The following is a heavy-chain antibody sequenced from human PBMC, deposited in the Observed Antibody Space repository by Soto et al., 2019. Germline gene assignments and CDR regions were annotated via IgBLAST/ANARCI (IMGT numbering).Heavy chain of an antibody. CDR2: ISGSGGST. D-gene: IGHD3-10*01. CDR1: GFTFSSYA. Sequence: EVQLLESGGGLVQPGGSLRLSCAASGFTFSSYAMSWVRQAPGKGLEWVSAISGSGGSTYYADSVKGRFTISRDNSKNTLYLQMNSLRAEVTAVYYCAKDGLGFGELPYSDYWGQGTLVTVSS. V-gene: IGHV3-23*01. J-gene: IGHJ4*02. CDR3: AKDGLGFGELPYSDY.